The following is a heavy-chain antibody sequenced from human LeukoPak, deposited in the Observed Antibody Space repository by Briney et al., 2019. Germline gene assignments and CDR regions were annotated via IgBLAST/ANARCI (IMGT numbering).Heavy chain of an antibody. Sequence: SETLSLTCTVSGGSISSYYWSWIRQPPGKGLEWIGYIYYSGSTNYNPSLKSRVTISVDTSKNQFSLKLSSVTAADTAVYYCARHNPNCSSTSCYHDAFDIWGQGTMVTVSS. V-gene: IGHV4-59*08. J-gene: IGHJ3*02. D-gene: IGHD2-2*01. CDR2: IYYSGST. CDR1: GGSISSYY. CDR3: ARHNPNCSSTSCYHDAFDI.